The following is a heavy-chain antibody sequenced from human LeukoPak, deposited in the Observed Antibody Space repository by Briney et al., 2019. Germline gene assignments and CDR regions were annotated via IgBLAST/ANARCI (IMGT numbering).Heavy chain of an antibody. CDR1: GGSFSRYY. D-gene: IGHD6-19*01. CDR2: IYYSGST. CDR3: ARHRYSSGWYDY. V-gene: IGHV4-59*08. Sequence: SETLSLTCTVSGGSFSRYYWSWIRQPPGKGLEWIRYIYYSGSTNYNPSLKSRVTISVDTSKNQFSLKLSSVTAADTAVYYCARHRYSSGWYDYWGQGTLVTVSS. J-gene: IGHJ4*02.